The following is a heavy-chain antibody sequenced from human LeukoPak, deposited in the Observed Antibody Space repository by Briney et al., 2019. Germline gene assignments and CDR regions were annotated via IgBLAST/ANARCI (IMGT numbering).Heavy chain of an antibody. CDR2: INHSGST. D-gene: IGHD4-23*01. CDR3: ARGGSYGGNLLDY. CDR1: GGSFSGYY. V-gene: IGHV4-34*01. J-gene: IGHJ4*02. Sequence: SETLSLTCAVYGGSFSGYYWSWIRQPPGKGLEWIGEINHSGSTNYNPSLKSRVTISVDTSKNQFSLKLSSVTAADTAAYYCARGGSYGGNLLDYWGQGTLVTVSS.